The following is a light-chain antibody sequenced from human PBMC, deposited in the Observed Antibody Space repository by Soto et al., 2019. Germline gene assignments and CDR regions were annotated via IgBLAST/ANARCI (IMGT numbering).Light chain of an antibody. Sequence: EIVMTQSPATLSVSPGERATLSCRASQSVSSNLAWYQQKAGQAPRLLIYGASTRATGIPARFSGSGSGTEFTLTISSLQSEDLAVYYCQQHNNWPLTFGPGTKVDIK. CDR2: GAS. CDR1: QSVSSN. V-gene: IGKV3-15*01. J-gene: IGKJ3*01. CDR3: QQHNNWPLT.